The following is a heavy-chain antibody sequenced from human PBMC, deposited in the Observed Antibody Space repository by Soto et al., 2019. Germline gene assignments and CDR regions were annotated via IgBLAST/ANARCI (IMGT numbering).Heavy chain of an antibody. CDR3: AKPSGYYDSSGYYDGYFQH. CDR2: ISYDGSNK. D-gene: IGHD3-22*01. V-gene: IGHV3-30*18. J-gene: IGHJ1*01. Sequence: QVQLVESGGGVVQPGRSLRLSCAASGLTFSSYGMHWVRQAPGKGLEWVAVISYDGSNKYYADSVKGRFTISRDNSKNTLYLQMNSLRAEDTAVYYCAKPSGYYDSSGYYDGYFQHWGQGTLVTVSS. CDR1: GLTFSSYG.